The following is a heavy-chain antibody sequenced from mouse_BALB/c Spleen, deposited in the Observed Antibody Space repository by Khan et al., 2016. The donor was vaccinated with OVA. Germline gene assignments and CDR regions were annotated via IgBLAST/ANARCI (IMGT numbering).Heavy chain of an antibody. Sequence: VQLQESGAELVRPGTSVKMSCKAAGYTFTNYWIGWVKQRPGHGLEWIGDIFPGGGYTNYDEKFKGKATLTADTSSSTAYMQLSSLTSEDSAIYYCAGRGADRATWDYFDYWGQGTTLTVSS. J-gene: IGHJ2*01. D-gene: IGHD3-1*01. CDR1: GYTFTNYW. CDR2: IFPGGGYT. CDR3: AGRGADRATWDYFDY. V-gene: IGHV1-63*02.